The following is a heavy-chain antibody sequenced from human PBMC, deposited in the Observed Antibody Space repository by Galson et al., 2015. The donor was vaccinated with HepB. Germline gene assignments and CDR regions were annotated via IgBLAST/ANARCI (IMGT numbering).Heavy chain of an antibody. Sequence: SLRLSCAASGFTFNKYAMHWVRQAPGKGLEWVAVILYDGTNENYPDSVRGRFTISRDNSKNTLDLQMNSLRTEDTAVYYCARANCGSSGCLGRDQFDIWGQGTTVTVSS. CDR2: ILYDGTNE. CDR1: GFTFNKYA. D-gene: IGHD5-12*01. V-gene: IGHV3-30*03. J-gene: IGHJ6*02. CDR3: ARANCGSSGCLGRDQFDI.